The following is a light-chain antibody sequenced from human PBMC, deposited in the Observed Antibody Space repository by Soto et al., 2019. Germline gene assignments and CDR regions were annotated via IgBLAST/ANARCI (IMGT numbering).Light chain of an antibody. Sequence: DIQMTQSPSTLSAHVGDRVTFTCRASQTINNRLAWYQQKSGKNPKLLIRDASSLESGVPSRFSGSGSGTEFTLTISGLHPDDFATYYCQQYNTYTYNFGQGTKLEIK. CDR3: QQYNTYTYN. CDR2: DAS. CDR1: QTINNR. V-gene: IGKV1-5*01. J-gene: IGKJ2*01.